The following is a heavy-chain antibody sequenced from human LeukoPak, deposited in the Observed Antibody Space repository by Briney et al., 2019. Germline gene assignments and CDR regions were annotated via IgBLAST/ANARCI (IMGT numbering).Heavy chain of an antibody. CDR3: ARAAVAGTFDY. Sequence: SETLSLTCTVSDGSISSGSYYWGWIRQPPGKGLEWIGSIYYSGSTYYNPSLKSRVTISVDTSKDQFSLNLSSVTAADTAVYYCARAAVAGTFDYWGQGTLVTVSS. D-gene: IGHD6-19*01. J-gene: IGHJ4*02. CDR1: DGSISSGSYY. CDR2: IYYSGST. V-gene: IGHV4-39*07.